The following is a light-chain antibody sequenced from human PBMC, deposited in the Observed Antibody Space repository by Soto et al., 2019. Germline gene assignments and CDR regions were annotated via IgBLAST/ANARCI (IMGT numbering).Light chain of an antibody. CDR2: DVS. Sequence: QSALTQPRSVSGSPGQSVTISCTGTSSDVGGYNYVSWYQQHPGKAPKLMIYDVSKRPSGVPDRFSGSKSGNTASLTISGLQAEDEADYYCCSYAGSYTFFGPGTKVTVL. CDR1: SSDVGGYNY. V-gene: IGLV2-11*01. CDR3: CSYAGSYTF. J-gene: IGLJ1*01.